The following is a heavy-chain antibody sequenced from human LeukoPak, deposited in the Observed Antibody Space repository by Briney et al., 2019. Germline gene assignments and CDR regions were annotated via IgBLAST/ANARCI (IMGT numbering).Heavy chain of an antibody. CDR1: GFTFSDYR. CDR2: IERDGGAK. V-gene: IGHV3-7*01. D-gene: IGHD6-25*01. J-gene: IGHJ4*02. CDR3: SRVSGFTEASHFDC. Sequence: PGGSLRLSCAASGFTFSDYRMTWVRQAPGKGLQWVATIERDGGAKYYVDSVTGRFTISRDNAKTSLSLQMNSLGAEDTALYYCSRVSGFTEASHFDCWGEARLATLPS.